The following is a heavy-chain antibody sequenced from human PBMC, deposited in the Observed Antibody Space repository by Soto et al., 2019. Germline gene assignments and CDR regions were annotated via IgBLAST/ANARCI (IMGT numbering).Heavy chain of an antibody. CDR2: ITSSSSTK. D-gene: IGHD5-18*01. J-gene: IGHJ4*02. CDR3: AKAAYSYGFSPRDC. CDR1: GFTFSSYS. Sequence: GGSLRLSCAASGFTFSSYSMNWVRQAPGKGLEWVSYITSSSSTKYYADSVKGRFTISRDNAKNSLYLQMNSLRAEDTAVYYCAKAAYSYGFSPRDCWGQGTLVTVGS. V-gene: IGHV3-48*01.